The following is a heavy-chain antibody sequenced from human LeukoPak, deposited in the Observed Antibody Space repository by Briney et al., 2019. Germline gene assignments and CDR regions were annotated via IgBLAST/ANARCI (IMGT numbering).Heavy chain of an antibody. D-gene: IGHD5-18*01. CDR1: RYTFTSYG. CDR2: ISAYNGNT. CDR3: ARDYSGGTAMVHRFDY. V-gene: IGHV1-18*01. Sequence: GASVKVSCKASRYTFTSYGISWVRQAPGQGLEWMGWISAYNGNTNYARKLQGRVTMTTDTSTSTAYMELRSLRSDDTAVYYCARDYSGGTAMVHRFDYWGQGTLVTVSS. J-gene: IGHJ4*02.